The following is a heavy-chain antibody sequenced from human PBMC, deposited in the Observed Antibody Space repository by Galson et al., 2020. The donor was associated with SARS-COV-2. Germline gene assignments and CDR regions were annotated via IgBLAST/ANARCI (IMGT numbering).Heavy chain of an antibody. CDR2: INWNSGSI. J-gene: IGHJ3*01. D-gene: IGHD3-22*01. Sequence: SLKISCPASTFTFEHYAMHWVRQAPGKGLEWVSGINWNSGSIGYADSVKGRFTISRDNANNSLYLQMNSLRAEDTALYYCVKDIGDYYDTSGYYGAFDLWGQGTLVTVS. CDR1: TFTFEHYA. V-gene: IGHV3-9*01. CDR3: VKDIGDYYDTSGYYGAFDL.